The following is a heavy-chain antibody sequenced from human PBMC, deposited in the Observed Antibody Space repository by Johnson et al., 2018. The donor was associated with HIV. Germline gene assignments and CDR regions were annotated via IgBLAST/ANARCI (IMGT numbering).Heavy chain of an antibody. CDR2: ISYDGSNK. CDR3: ARAGTSGSYAFDF. V-gene: IGHV3-30*14. D-gene: IGHD3-22*01. CDR1: GFTFSSYA. J-gene: IGHJ3*01. Sequence: QVQLMESGGGVVHPGRSLRLSCAASGFTFSSYAMHWVRQAPGKGLEWVAVISYDGSNKYYADSVKGRFTISRDNSKTTLYLQMNSLRAEDTAVYYCARAGTSGSYAFDFWGQGTMVTVSS.